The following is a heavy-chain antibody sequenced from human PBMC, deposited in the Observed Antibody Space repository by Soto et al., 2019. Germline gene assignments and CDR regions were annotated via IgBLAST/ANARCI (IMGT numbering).Heavy chain of an antibody. D-gene: IGHD2-15*01. Sequence: ASVKFSCKASGYTFTGYYMHWVRQAPGQGLEWMGWINPNSGGTNYAQKFQGWVTMTRDTSISTAYMELSRLRSDDTAVYYCARDGGGYCSGGSCYLDYYYYGMDVWGQGTTVTVSS. CDR1: GYTFTGYY. V-gene: IGHV1-2*04. CDR3: ARDGGGYCSGGSCYLDYYYYGMDV. J-gene: IGHJ6*02. CDR2: INPNSGGT.